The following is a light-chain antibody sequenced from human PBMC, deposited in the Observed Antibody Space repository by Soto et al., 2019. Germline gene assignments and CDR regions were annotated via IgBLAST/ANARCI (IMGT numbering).Light chain of an antibody. J-gene: IGKJ2*01. Sequence: DIQMTQSPSTLSASVGDRVTITCRASQSISAWLAWYQQIPGRAPKLLIYDASTLQSGVPSRFSGSVSGTEFILTISSLQPDDSATYYCQEYKSATFGQGTKLQIK. CDR2: DAS. CDR3: QEYKSAT. V-gene: IGKV1-5*01. CDR1: QSISAW.